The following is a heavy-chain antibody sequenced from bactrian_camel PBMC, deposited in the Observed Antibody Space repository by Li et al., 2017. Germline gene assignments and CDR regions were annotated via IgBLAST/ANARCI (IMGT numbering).Heavy chain of an antibody. CDR1: GFTFSSYD. V-gene: IGHV3S40*01. D-gene: IGHD2*01. J-gene: IGHJ4*01. CDR2: IHSGGGST. CDR3: AAGGYWYDY. Sequence: VQLVESGGGLVQPGGSLRLSCAASGFTFSSYDMSWVRRAPGKGLEWVSAIHSGGGSTYYADSVKGRFTISRDNAKNTLYLQMNSLKTEDTAVYYCAAGGYWYDYWGQGTQVTVS.